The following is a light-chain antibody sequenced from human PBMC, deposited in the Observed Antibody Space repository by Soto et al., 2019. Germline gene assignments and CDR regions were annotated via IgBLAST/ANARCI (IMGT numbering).Light chain of an antibody. CDR1: QSFFKGSNNNNY. CDR3: QQYYSTPQT. J-gene: IGKJ1*01. Sequence: NCKSSQSFFKGSNNNNYLAWFQQKPGQPPKLLIYWASTRESGVPDRFSGSGSGTDFTLTISSLQAEDVAVYYCQQYYSTPQTFGQGTKVDIK. V-gene: IGKV4-1*01. CDR2: WAS.